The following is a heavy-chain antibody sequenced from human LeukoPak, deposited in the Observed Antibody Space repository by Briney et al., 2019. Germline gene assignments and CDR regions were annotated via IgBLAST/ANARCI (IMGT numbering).Heavy chain of an antibody. D-gene: IGHD6-19*01. CDR1: GFTFSSYS. V-gene: IGHV3-21*01. Sequence: GGSLRLSCEASGFTFSSYSMNWVRQAPGKGLEWVSSISSSSSYIYYADSVKGRSTISRDNAKESLDLQMNSLRAEDTAVYYCARGGYSSGWYTYDFDYWGQGTLVTVSS. CDR2: ISSSSSYI. CDR3: ARGGYSSGWYTYDFDY. J-gene: IGHJ4*02.